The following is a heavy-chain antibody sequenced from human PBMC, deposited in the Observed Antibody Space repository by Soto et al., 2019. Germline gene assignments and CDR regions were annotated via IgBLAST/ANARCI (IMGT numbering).Heavy chain of an antibody. V-gene: IGHV4-31*03. Sequence: SETLSLTCTVSGGSISSGGYYWSWIRQHPGKGLEWIGYIYYSGSTYYNPSLKSRVTISVDTSKNQFSLKQSSVTAADTAVYYCAGAYSSSRANFDYWGQGTLVTVSS. CDR3: AGAYSSSRANFDY. D-gene: IGHD6-13*01. CDR1: GGSISSGGYY. J-gene: IGHJ4*02. CDR2: IYYSGST.